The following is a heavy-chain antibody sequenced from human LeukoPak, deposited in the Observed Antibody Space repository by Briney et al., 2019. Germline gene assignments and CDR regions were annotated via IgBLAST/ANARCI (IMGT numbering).Heavy chain of an antibody. D-gene: IGHD3-10*01. J-gene: IGHJ1*01. CDR2: VYTSGST. V-gene: IGHV4-61*02. CDR3: ARGLKPRGATDFQH. Sequence: PSETLSLTCTVSGGSMSSGSYYWSWIRQPAGKGLEWIGRVYTSGSTNYNPSLKSRVTISVDTSKNQFSLKLSSVTAADTAVYYCARGLKPRGATDFQHWGQGTLVTVSS. CDR1: GGSMSSGSYY.